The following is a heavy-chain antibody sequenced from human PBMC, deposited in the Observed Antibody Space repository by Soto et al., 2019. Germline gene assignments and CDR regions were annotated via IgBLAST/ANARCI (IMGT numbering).Heavy chain of an antibody. Sequence: EALSLTCPVSGGSVNSARYYWSWIRQPPGRGLEWIGYIYYSGSTNYNPSLKSRVTISVDTSKNQFSLKLSSVTAADTAVYYCARSVRGSAFDIWGQGTMVTVS. CDR1: GGSVNSARYY. D-gene: IGHD3-16*01. V-gene: IGHV4-61*01. CDR3: ARSVRGSAFDI. J-gene: IGHJ3*02. CDR2: IYYSGST.